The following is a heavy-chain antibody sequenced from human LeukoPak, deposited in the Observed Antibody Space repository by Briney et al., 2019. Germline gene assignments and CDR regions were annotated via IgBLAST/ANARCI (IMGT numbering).Heavy chain of an antibody. CDR2: IYPGDSDT. V-gene: IGHV5-51*01. CDR3: ARHAYSNYGYYYYGMDV. CDR1: GYSFTSYW. Sequence: GVSLKVSCKGSGYSFTSYWIGWVRQMPGKGLELMGIIYPGDSDTRYSPSFQGQVTISADKSISTAYLQWSSMKASDTAMYYCARHAYSNYGYYYYGMDVWGQGTTVTVSS. D-gene: IGHD4-11*01. J-gene: IGHJ6*02.